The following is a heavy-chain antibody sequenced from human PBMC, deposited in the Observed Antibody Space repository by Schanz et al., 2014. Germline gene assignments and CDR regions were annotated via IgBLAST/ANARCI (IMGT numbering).Heavy chain of an antibody. CDR2: INPSGGST. D-gene: IGHD3-10*01. V-gene: IGHV1-46*01. CDR3: ARDRVSFVRGPLGVD. Sequence: QVQLVQSGAEVKKPGASVKVSCKASGYTFTSYDINWVRQATGQGLEWMGIINPSGGSTSYAQKFQGRVTMTTDTSTGITALELRNLKSDDTAVYYCARDRVSFVRGPLGVDWGQGTQVIVSS. CDR1: GYTFTSYD. J-gene: IGHJ4*02.